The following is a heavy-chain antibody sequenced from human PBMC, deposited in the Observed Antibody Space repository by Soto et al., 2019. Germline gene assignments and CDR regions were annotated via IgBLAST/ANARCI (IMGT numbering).Heavy chain of an antibody. CDR2: ISGSGRTT. Sequence: EVQLLESGGGLVQPGGSLRLSCATSGFTFSTYAMNWLRQAPGRGLECVSFISGSGRTTYYADSVKGRFTVSRDNSKNPLYLQMTSLRAEDTALYYCAKFRGPSYSYYYMDVWGKGATVTVSS. D-gene: IGHD3-16*01. CDR3: AKFRGPSYSYYYMDV. CDR1: GFTFSTYA. J-gene: IGHJ6*03. V-gene: IGHV3-23*01.